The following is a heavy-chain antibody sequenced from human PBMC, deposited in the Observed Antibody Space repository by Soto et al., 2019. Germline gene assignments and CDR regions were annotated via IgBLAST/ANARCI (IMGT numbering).Heavy chain of an antibody. D-gene: IGHD2-2*01. CDR2: INAGNGNT. Sequence: ASVKVSCKASGYTFTSYAMHWVRQAPGQSLEWMGWINAGNGNTKYSQKFQGRVTITRDTSASTAYMELSSLRSEDTAVYYCASAIVVVPGINWFDPGGQGTLVTVSS. V-gene: IGHV1-3*01. CDR1: GYTFTSYA. J-gene: IGHJ5*02. CDR3: ASAIVVVPGINWFDP.